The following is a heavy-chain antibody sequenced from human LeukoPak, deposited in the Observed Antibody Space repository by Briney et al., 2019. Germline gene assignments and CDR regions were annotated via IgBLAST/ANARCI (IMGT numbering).Heavy chain of an antibody. CDR2: INPSGGST. V-gene: IGHV1-46*01. J-gene: IGHJ4*02. CDR3: ARPLGTGSYFHYFDY. Sequence: ASVKVSCKASGYTFTSYYMHWVRQAPGQGLEWMGIINPSGGSTSYAQKFQGRVTMTRDTSTSTVYMELSSLRSEDTAVYYCARPLGTGSYFHYFDYWGQGTLVTVSP. CDR1: GYTFTSYY. D-gene: IGHD3-10*01.